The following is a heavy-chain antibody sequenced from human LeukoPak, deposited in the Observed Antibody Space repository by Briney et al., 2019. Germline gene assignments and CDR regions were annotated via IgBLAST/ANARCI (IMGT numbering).Heavy chain of an antibody. Sequence: SETLSLTCTVSNGSISTSDYYWGWIRQPPGKGLEWIGSIDYSGRTYYNPSLKSRVTISVDTSKNQFSLNVSSVTAADTAVYHCARQGKDGYNFFNPYWYFDLWGRGTLVTVSS. J-gene: IGHJ2*01. D-gene: IGHD5-24*01. CDR1: NGSISTSDYY. CDR2: IDYSGRT. V-gene: IGHV4-39*01. CDR3: ARQGKDGYNFFNPYWYFDL.